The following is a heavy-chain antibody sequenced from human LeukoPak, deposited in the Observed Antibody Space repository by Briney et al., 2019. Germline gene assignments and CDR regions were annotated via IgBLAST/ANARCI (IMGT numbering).Heavy chain of an antibody. CDR3: ARTPITMVKNDY. V-gene: IGHV1-58*02. CDR1: GFTFTSSA. Sequence: GTSVKVSCKASGFTFTSSAMQWVRQARGQRLEWIGWIVVGSGNTNYAQKFQERVTITRDMSTSTAYMELSSLRSEDTAVYYCARTPITMVKNDYWGQGTLVTVSS. CDR2: IVVGSGNT. D-gene: IGHD3-10*01. J-gene: IGHJ4*02.